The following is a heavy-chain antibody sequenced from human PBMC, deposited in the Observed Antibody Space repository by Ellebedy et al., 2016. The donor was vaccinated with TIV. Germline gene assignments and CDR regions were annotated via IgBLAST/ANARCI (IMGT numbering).Heavy chain of an antibody. CDR1: GDPMNSISYY. D-gene: IGHD1-1*01. CDR3: ARGNWNDVYAIDS. CDR2: IYYSGST. Sequence: MPSETLSLTCTVSGDPMNSISYYWAWIRQAPGKGLEWIGNIYYSGSTYYNPSLKSRATLSVATSKTQFSLRLNSVTAADTAVYFCARGNWNDVYAIDSWGQGTLVTVSS. V-gene: IGHV4-39*07. J-gene: IGHJ4*02.